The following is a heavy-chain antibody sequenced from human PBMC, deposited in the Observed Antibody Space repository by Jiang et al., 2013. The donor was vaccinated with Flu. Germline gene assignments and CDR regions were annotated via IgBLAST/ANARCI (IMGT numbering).Heavy chain of an antibody. D-gene: IGHD5-18*01. CDR2: IWYDGSNK. CDR3: ARVHFPAMVTYYFDY. J-gene: IGHJ4*02. Sequence: VQLLESGGGVVQPGRSLRLSCAASGFTFSSYGMHWVRQAPGKGLEWVAVIWYDGSNKYYADSVKGRFTISRDNSKNTLYLQMNSLRAEDTAVYYCARVHFPAMVTYYFDYWGQGTLVTVSS. V-gene: IGHV3-33*01. CDR1: GFTFSSYG.